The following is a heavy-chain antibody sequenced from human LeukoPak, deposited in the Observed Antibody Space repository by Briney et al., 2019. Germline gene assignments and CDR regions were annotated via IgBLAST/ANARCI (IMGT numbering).Heavy chain of an antibody. CDR1: GFSFSNNT. CDR2: SGSDGGT. D-gene: IGHD7-27*01. CDR3: AKDLLNWEFDY. J-gene: IGHJ4*02. V-gene: IGHV3-23*01. Sequence: GRSLRLSCAASGFSFSNNTMSWVRQTPSQWMEWVSASGSDGGTYYADSVKGRFTISRDNSKNTLYLQMNSLRAEDTAVYYCAKDLLNWEFDYWGQGTLVTVSS.